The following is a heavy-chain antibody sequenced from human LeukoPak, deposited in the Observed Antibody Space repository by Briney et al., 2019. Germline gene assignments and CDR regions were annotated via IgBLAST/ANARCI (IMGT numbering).Heavy chain of an antibody. Sequence: PSETLSLTCAVYGGSFSGYYWSWIRQPPGKGLEWIGEINHSGSTNYNPSLKSRVTISVDTSKNQFSLKLSSVTAADTAVYYCARGLTVTTENYFDYWGQGTLVTVSS. V-gene: IGHV4-34*01. CDR1: GGSFSGYY. CDR3: ARGLTVTTENYFDY. CDR2: INHSGST. D-gene: IGHD4-11*01. J-gene: IGHJ4*02.